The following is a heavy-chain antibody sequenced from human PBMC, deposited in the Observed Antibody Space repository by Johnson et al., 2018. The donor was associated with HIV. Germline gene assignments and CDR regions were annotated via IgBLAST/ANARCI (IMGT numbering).Heavy chain of an antibody. CDR3: ARDYYDSSGPDAFDI. V-gene: IGHV3-7*01. J-gene: IGHJ3*02. CDR2: IKQDGSEK. CDR1: GFTFSSYW. Sequence: EVQLLESGGGLVQPGGSLRLSCAASGFTFSSYWMSWVRQAPGKGLEWVANIKQDGSEKYYVDSVKGRFTISRDNAKKSLYLQMNSLRVEDTAVYYCARDYYDSSGPDAFDIWGQGTMVTVSS. D-gene: IGHD3-22*01.